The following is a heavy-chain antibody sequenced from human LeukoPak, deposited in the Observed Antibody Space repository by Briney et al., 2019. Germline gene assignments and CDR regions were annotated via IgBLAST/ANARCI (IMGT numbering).Heavy chain of an antibody. CDR1: GGSISSGSYY. Sequence: SETLSLTCTVSGGSISSGSYYWSWIRQPAGKGLEWIGRIYTSGSTNYNPSLKSRVTISVDTSKNQFSLKLSSVTAADTAVYYCAREDYDFRLAFDIWGQGTMVTVSS. J-gene: IGHJ3*02. V-gene: IGHV4-61*02. CDR2: IYTSGST. CDR3: AREDYDFRLAFDI. D-gene: IGHD3/OR15-3a*01.